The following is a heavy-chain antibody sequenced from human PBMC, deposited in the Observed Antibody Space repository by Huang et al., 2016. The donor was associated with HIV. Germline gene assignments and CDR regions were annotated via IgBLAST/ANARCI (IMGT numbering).Heavy chain of an antibody. D-gene: IGHD6-6*01. V-gene: IGHV5-51*01. CDR3: ARRFSSSSGYFDY. CDR2: IFPDDSDT. J-gene: IGHJ4*02. Sequence: VQLVQSGAEVKKPGESLKISCKGSGYSFSSYWIAWVRQMPGKGLEGMGVIFPDDSDTTYRPSLVGQVTISADKSIGTAYLQWSSLKASDTAMYYCARRFSSSSGYFDYWGQGSLVTVSS. CDR1: GYSFSSYW.